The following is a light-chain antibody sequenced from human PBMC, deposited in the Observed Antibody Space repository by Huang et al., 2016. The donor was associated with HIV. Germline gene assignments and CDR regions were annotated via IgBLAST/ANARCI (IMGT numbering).Light chain of an antibody. J-gene: IGKJ1*01. CDR3: QQYSTYSWT. Sequence: DIQMTQSPSTLSASVGDRVTITCRASQSISSLLAWYQQKQGKATNLLVYKSSNLKTGAPSRFSGRGAGTEVTLTISSLQPDDFATYFCQQYSTYSWTFGQRTKVEL. CDR1: QSISSL. CDR2: KSS. V-gene: IGKV1-5*03.